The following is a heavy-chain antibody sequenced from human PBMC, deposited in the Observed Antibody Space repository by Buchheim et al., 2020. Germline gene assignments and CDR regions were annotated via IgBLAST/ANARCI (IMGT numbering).Heavy chain of an antibody. V-gene: IGHV1-18*04. Sequence: QVQLLQSGAEVKKPGASVKVSCKASGYTFPSYGINWVRQAPGQGLEWMGWISVYNGNTNYAQKFRGRVTMTTDTSTSPAYMELRSLRSDDTAVYYCARERVYYGSGSDYNAEYFQHWGQGTL. J-gene: IGHJ1*01. D-gene: IGHD3-10*01. CDR2: ISVYNGNT. CDR1: GYTFPSYG. CDR3: ARERVYYGSGSDYNAEYFQH.